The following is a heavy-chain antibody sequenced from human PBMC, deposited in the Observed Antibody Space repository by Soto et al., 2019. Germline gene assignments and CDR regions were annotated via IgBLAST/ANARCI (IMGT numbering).Heavy chain of an antibody. CDR3: AGSGPIWFGELLYYFDY. V-gene: IGHV4-59*01. CDR1: GGSISSYY. Sequence: KPSETLSLTXTVSGGSISSYYWSWIRQPPGKGLEWIGYIYYSGSTNYNPSLKSRVTISVDTSKNQFSLKLSSVTAADTAVYYCAGSGPIWFGELLYYFDYWGQGTLVTVSS. J-gene: IGHJ4*02. CDR2: IYYSGST. D-gene: IGHD3-10*01.